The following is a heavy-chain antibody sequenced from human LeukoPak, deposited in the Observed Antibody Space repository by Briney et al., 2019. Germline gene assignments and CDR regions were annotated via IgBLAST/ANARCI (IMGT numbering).Heavy chain of an antibody. V-gene: IGHV3-23*01. Sequence: PGGSLRLSCAASGFTFSSYEMNWVRQAPGKGLEWVSAISGSGTTTYYADSVKGRFTISRDNSRNTLYLQMNSLRAEDTAVYYCATATTPTISRHYFDSWGQGTLVTVSS. CDR3: ATATTPTISRHYFDS. D-gene: IGHD5-24*01. J-gene: IGHJ4*02. CDR1: GFTFSSYE. CDR2: ISGSGTTT.